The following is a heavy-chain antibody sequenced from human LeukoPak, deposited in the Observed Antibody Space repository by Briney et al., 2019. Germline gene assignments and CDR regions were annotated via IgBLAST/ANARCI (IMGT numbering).Heavy chain of an antibody. V-gene: IGHV4-59*08. CDR2: IYYTGGT. J-gene: IGHJ4*02. CDR1: GGSMSGYY. Sequence: SETLSLTCTVSGGSMSGYYWSWIRQPPGKRLEWIGYIYYTGGTNYNPSLKSRVTISVDTSKNQFSVKLSSVTAADTAVYYCARRSWYFDFWGRGTLVTVSS. D-gene: IGHD3-10*01. CDR3: ARRSWYFDF.